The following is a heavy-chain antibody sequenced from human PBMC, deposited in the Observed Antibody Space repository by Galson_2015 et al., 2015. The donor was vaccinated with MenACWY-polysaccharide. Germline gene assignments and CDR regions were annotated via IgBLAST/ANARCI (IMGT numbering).Heavy chain of an antibody. CDR2: IFYTGST. J-gene: IGHJ4*02. Sequence: SEPLSLTCSLSGGSVKNSYWSWFRQPPGKGLEWIGYIFYTGSTTYNPSLKSRVTISIGASESHFSLNLTSVTAADKAVYYCARGRALTDYWGQGTLVAVSS. CDR3: ARGRALTDY. V-gene: IGHV4-59*02. CDR1: GGSVKNSY.